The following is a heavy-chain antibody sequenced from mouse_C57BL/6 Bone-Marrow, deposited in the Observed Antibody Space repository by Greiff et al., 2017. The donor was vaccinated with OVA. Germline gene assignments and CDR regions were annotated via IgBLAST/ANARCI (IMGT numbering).Heavy chain of an antibody. D-gene: IGHD1-1*01. CDR3: ASSGSRYLYFDV. V-gene: IGHV5-4*01. Sequence: EVHLVESGGGLVKPGGSLKLSCAASGFTFSSYAMSWVRQTPEKRLEWVATISDGGSYTYYPDNVKGRFPLSRDNDKNNLYLQMSHLKYEDTAVFYCASSGSRYLYFDVGRTGTAVTVSS. J-gene: IGHJ1*03. CDR1: GFTFSSYA. CDR2: ISDGGSYT.